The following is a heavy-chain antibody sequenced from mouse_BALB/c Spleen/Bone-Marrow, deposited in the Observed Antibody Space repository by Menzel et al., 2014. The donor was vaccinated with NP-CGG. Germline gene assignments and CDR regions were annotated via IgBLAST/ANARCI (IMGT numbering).Heavy chain of an antibody. CDR2: ISCYNGAT. CDR1: GYSFTGYY. V-gene: IGHV1S34*01. CDR3: ARGDGYYVYFDY. J-gene: IGHJ2*01. Sequence: LVKTGASEKISCKASGYSFTGYYMHWVKQSHGKSLEWIGYISCYNGATSYNQKFKGKATFTVDTSSSTAYMQFNSLTSEDSAVYYCARGDGYYVYFDYWGQGTTLTVSS. D-gene: IGHD2-3*01.